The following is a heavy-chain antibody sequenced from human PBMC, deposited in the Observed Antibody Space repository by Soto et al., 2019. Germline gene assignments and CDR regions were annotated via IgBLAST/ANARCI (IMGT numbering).Heavy chain of an antibody. CDR3: ARENDPYGFDL. J-gene: IGHJ3*01. CDR1: GYSLDSYA. V-gene: IGHV1-18*01. Sequence: QVQLVQSGATQEKPGASVKVSCEAFGYSLDSYAYSWVRQAPGQGLEWMGRIGSGDTNYAQKLQGRVTMTTDTSTNTAYMELRSLRSDDTALYYCARENDPYGFDLWGQGTMVTVSS. CDR2: IGSGDT.